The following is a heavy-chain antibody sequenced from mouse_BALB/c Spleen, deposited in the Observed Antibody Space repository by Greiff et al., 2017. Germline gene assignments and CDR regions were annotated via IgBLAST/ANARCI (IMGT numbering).Heavy chain of an antibody. J-gene: IGHJ4*01. Sequence: QVQLKESGPELVKPGASVRISCKASGYTFTSYYIHWVKQRPGQGLEWIGWIYPGNVNTKYNEKFKGKATLTADKSSSTAYMQLSSLTSEDSAVYFCARGGNCVAVGYWGQGTSVSVSS. D-gene: IGHD2-1*01. V-gene: IGHV1S56*01. CDR2: IYPGNVNT. CDR3: ARGGNCVAVGY. CDR1: GYTFTSYY.